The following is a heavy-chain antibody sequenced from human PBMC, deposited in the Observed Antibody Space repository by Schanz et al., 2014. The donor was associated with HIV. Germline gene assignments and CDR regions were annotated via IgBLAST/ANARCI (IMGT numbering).Heavy chain of an antibody. CDR1: GFTFSTYA. V-gene: IGHV3-23*01. J-gene: IGHJ5*02. CDR2: MRGSDDST. D-gene: IGHD6-6*01. CDR3: TRSGRWGSSPNPWWFDP. Sequence: EVKLSESGGGLVQPGGSLRLSCVASGFTFSTYAMSWVRQAPGKGLEWVSGMRGSDDSTFYADSVKGRFTISRDNSKNTLYLQMNSLRAEDTAVYYCTRSGRWGSSPNPWWFDPWGQGTLVTVSS.